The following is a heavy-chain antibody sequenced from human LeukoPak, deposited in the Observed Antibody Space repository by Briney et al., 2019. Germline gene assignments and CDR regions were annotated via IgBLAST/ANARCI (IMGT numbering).Heavy chain of an antibody. V-gene: IGHV5-10-1*01. Sequence: HGESLKISCKVSGYSFTTYWISWVRQMPGKGLEWMGRIDPSDSYTNYSPSFQGHVTISTDKSISTAYLQWSSLKASDTAMYYCVRSLYYRSEHWGQGTLVTVSS. CDR2: IDPSDSYT. D-gene: IGHD3-10*01. CDR3: VRSLYYRSEH. CDR1: GYSFTTYW. J-gene: IGHJ4*02.